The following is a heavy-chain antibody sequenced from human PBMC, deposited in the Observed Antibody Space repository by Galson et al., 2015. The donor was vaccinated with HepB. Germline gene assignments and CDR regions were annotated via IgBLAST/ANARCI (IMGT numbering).Heavy chain of an antibody. Sequence: SLRLSCAASGFTFGSYAMSWVRQAPGKGLEWVSAISGSGGSTYYADSVKGRFTISRDNSKNTLYLQMNSLRAEDTAVYYCAKGLSYNDNWFDPWGQGTLVTVSS. CDR2: ISGSGGST. V-gene: IGHV3-23*01. D-gene: IGHD1-26*01. CDR3: AKGLSYNDNWFDP. CDR1: GFTFGSYA. J-gene: IGHJ5*02.